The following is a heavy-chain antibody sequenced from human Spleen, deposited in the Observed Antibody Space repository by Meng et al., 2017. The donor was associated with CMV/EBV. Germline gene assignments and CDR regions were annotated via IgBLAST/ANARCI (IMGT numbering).Heavy chain of an antibody. CDR3: ARVRYTNYGYYFDY. Sequence: SETLSLTCTVSGYSISGSYWGWIRQPPGKGLEWIGFINHSGSTKYNPALKSQVIISLDTSKNQFSLKLSSVTAADTAVYYCARVRYTNYGYYFDYWGQGTLVTVSS. D-gene: IGHD4-11*01. CDR1: GYSISGSY. V-gene: IGHV4-59*12. J-gene: IGHJ4*02. CDR2: INHSGST.